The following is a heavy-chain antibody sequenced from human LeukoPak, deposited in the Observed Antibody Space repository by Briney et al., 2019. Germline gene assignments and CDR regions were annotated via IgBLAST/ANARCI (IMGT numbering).Heavy chain of an antibody. CDR3: ATYSSLNRREFQY. Sequence: GGSLRLSCAASGFTFSSYSMNWVRQAPGKGLEWVSSISSSSSYMFYADSVKGRFTVSRDNAKNSLYLQMNSLRAEDTAVYYCATYSSLNRREFQYWGQGTLLTVSS. CDR1: GFTFSSYS. D-gene: IGHD3-22*01. CDR2: ISSSSSYM. V-gene: IGHV3-21*01. J-gene: IGHJ1*01.